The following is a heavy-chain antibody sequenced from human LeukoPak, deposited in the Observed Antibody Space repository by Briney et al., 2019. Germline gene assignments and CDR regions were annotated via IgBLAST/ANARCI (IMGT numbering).Heavy chain of an antibody. D-gene: IGHD3-22*01. Sequence: SVKVSCKASGGTFSSYAISWVRQAPGQGFEWMGRIIPIFGTTYYAQKFQGRVTITTDESTSTAYMELSSLRSDDTAVYYCARASQDYYDSSDRGYFDHWGQGTLVTVSS. V-gene: IGHV1-69*05. CDR2: IIPIFGTT. CDR1: GGTFSSYA. J-gene: IGHJ4*02. CDR3: ARASQDYYDSSDRGYFDH.